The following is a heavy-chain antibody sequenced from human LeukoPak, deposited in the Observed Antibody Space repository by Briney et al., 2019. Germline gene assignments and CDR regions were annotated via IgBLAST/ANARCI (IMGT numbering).Heavy chain of an antibody. Sequence: SGGSLRLSCAASGFTFSSYAMHWVRQAPGKGLEWVAVISYDGSNKYYADSVKGRFTISRDNSKNTLYLQMNSLRAEDTAVYHCAKDRDILTGYYPDYWGQGTLVTVPS. D-gene: IGHD3-9*01. CDR2: ISYDGSNK. J-gene: IGHJ4*02. CDR1: GFTFSSYA. V-gene: IGHV3-30*04. CDR3: AKDRDILTGYYPDY.